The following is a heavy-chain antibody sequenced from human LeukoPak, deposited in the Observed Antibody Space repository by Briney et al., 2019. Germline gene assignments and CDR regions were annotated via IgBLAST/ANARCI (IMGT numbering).Heavy chain of an antibody. CDR3: AKDRAYYASGSIIDY. D-gene: IGHD3-10*01. V-gene: IGHV3-23*01. CDR1: GFTFSNYA. CDR2: ISGSSGST. Sequence: GGSLRPSCAASGFTFSNYAITWVRQAPGKGLEWISGISGSSGSTYYADSVKGRFTISRDNSKNTLYLQMNSLRAEDTAVYYCAKDRAYYASGSIIDYWGQGTLVTVSS. J-gene: IGHJ4*02.